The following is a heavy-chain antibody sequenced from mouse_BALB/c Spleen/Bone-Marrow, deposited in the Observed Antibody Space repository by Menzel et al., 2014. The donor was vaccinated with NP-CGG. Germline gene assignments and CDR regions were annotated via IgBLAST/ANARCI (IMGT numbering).Heavy chain of an antibody. CDR2: IHPSDSET. CDR1: GYSFTSYW. D-gene: IGHD4-1*01. J-gene: IGHJ2*01. CDR3: ARRERTGMNY. Sequence: VQLQQSGAELVRPGASVKLSCKASGYSFTSYWMNWVRQRPGQGLEWIGMIHPSDSETSLNQKFKDKATLTVDKSSINAYMQRGSPTSEDSAVYYSARRERTGMNYWGQGTTLTVSS. V-gene: IGHV1-61*01.